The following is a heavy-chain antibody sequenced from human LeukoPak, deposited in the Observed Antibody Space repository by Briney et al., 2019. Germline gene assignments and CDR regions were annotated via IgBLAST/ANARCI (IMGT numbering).Heavy chain of an antibody. J-gene: IGHJ4*02. V-gene: IGHV3-13*03. CDR1: RFTFIRCD. Sequence: QSGGSLRLSCAACRFTFIRCDMHWVRQATGKGLEWVSIIGSAGDTYYPGSVKGQFTISRENAKNSLYLQMNSLRAEDTAVYYCAVSEDDYWGQGTLVTVSS. D-gene: IGHD3-16*02. CDR2: IGSAGDT. CDR3: AVSEDDY.